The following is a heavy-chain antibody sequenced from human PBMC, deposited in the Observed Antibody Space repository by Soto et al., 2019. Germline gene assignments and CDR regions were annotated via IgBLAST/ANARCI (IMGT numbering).Heavy chain of an antibody. CDR3: ARVYCSGGSCSHRTEYYFDY. J-gene: IGHJ4*02. D-gene: IGHD2-15*01. Sequence: SVKVSYKASGYIFTGYDMHWVRQAPGQGLEWMGWINPNSGGTNYAQKFQGWVTMTRDTSISTAYMELSRLRSDDTAVYYCARVYCSGGSCSHRTEYYFDYWGQGALVTVSS. CDR1: GYIFTGYD. V-gene: IGHV1-2*04. CDR2: INPNSGGT.